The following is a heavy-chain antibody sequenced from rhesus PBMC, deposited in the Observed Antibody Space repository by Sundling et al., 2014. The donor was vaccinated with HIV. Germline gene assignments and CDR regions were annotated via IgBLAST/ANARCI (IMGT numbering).Heavy chain of an antibody. D-gene: IGHD5-24*01. CDR1: GDSISGGYY. Sequence: VQLQESGPRLVRPSETLSLTCAVSGDSISGGYYWSWIRQFPGKGLEWIGGIYSNSDSTNYNPSVKSRVTISKDTSKNQVSLQLSSVTAADTAVYYCARERRYSGFSPSFSGLDSWGRGVVVTVSS. V-gene: IGHV4S13*01. CDR2: IYSNSDST. CDR3: ARERRYSGFSPSFSGLDS. J-gene: IGHJ6*01.